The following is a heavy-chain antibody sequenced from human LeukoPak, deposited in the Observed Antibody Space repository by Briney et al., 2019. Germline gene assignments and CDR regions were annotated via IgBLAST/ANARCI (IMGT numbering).Heavy chain of an antibody. Sequence: PSETLSLTCAVSGGSISSSNWWSWVRQPPGKGLEWIGEIYHSGSTNYNPSLKSRVTVSVDKSKNQFSLKLSSVTAADTAVYYCARSHVEMATIGVYYFDYWGQGTLVTVSS. CDR2: IYHSGST. CDR1: GGSISSSNW. J-gene: IGHJ4*02. V-gene: IGHV4-4*02. D-gene: IGHD5-24*01. CDR3: ARSHVEMATIGVYYFDY.